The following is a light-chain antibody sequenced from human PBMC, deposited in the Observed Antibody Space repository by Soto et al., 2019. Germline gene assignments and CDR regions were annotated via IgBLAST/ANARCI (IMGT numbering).Light chain of an antibody. CDR2: KAS. CDR3: QQYNTYST. V-gene: IGKV1-5*03. J-gene: IGKJ1*01. CDR1: QSIGTW. Sequence: DIQMTQSPSTLSASVGDRVTITCRASQSIGTWLAWYQQKPGEAPNLLIYKASTLESGVPSRFSGSGSGTEFTLTISSLQPDDFATYYCQQYNTYSTFGQGTKVEIK.